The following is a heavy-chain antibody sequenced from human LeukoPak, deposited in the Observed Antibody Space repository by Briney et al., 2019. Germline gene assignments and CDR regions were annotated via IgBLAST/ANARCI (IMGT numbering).Heavy chain of an antibody. Sequence: PSETLSLTCTVSGGSISSYYWSWIRQPPGKGLEWIGYIYYSGSTNYNPSLKSRVTISVDTSKNQFSLKLSSVTAADTAVYYCARVVDTPKVLYGAFDIWGQGTVVTVSS. D-gene: IGHD5-18*01. V-gene: IGHV4-59*01. J-gene: IGHJ3*02. CDR2: IYYSGST. CDR1: GGSISSYY. CDR3: ARVVDTPKVLYGAFDI.